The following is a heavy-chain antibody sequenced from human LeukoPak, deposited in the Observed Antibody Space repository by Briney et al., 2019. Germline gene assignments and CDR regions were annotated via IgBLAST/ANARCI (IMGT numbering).Heavy chain of an antibody. CDR2: LNPHSGGT. J-gene: IGHJ6*02. V-gene: IGHV1-2*02. D-gene: IGHD2-15*01. CDR3: ARGLRIINGLDV. Sequence: ASVKVSCEASGYTLRDYYIYWVQQAPGQGLEWLGWLNPHSGGTNYAQKFQGRVTLTSDTSISTAYMELSLLTSDDTAIYYCARGLRIINGLDVWGQGTTVIVSS. CDR1: GYTLRDYY.